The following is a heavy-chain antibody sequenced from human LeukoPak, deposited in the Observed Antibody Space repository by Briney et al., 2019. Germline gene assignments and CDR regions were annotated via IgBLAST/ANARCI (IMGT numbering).Heavy chain of an antibody. J-gene: IGHJ4*02. D-gene: IGHD3-22*01. CDR2: ISGSGGST. CDR1: GFTFTSDV. Sequence: GGSLRLSCAASGFTFTSDVMSWVRQAPGKGLEWVSAISGSGGSTFYADSVKGRFTISRDNSKDTLHLQMNSLRAGDTAVYYCARDYYDSSGYYVRDYWGQGTLVTVSS. V-gene: IGHV3-23*01. CDR3: ARDYYDSSGYYVRDY.